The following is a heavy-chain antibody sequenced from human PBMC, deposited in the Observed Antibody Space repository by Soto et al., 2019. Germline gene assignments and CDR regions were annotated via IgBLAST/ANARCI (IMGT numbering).Heavy chain of an antibody. V-gene: IGHV3-48*03. CDR2: ISSSGSTI. J-gene: IGHJ4*02. D-gene: IGHD3-22*01. CDR3: ARDRGKIYYDSSGQIDY. Sequence: PGGSLRLSCAASGFTFSSYEMNWVRQAPGKGLEWVSYISSSGSTIYYADSVKGRFTISRDNAKNSLYLQMNSLRAEDTAVYYCARDRGKIYYDSSGQIDYWGQGTLVTVSS. CDR1: GFTFSSYE.